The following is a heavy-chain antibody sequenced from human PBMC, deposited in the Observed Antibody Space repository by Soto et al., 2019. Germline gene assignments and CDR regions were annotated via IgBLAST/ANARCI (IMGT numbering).Heavy chain of an antibody. D-gene: IGHD1-26*01. CDR2: IKGDGSYT. Sequence: VQLVESGGGLVQPGGSLRLSCAASGFTFSDYWMHWVRQAPGKGPVWVSRIKGDGSYTNYADSVKGRFTILRDNAKNTLYLPVNSLRAEDTAVYYCARLGSSNAFDVWGQGTRVTVSS. J-gene: IGHJ3*01. CDR1: GFTFSDYW. CDR3: ARLGSSNAFDV. V-gene: IGHV3-74*01.